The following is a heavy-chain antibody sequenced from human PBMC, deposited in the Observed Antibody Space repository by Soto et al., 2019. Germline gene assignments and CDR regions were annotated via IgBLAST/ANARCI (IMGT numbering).Heavy chain of an antibody. D-gene: IGHD1-20*01. Sequence: PGGSLRLSCASSGFTFSTYAMSLVRQAPGKGLEWVSGISGSGGSTYYADSVKGRFTISRDNSKNSLYLQMNSLRAEDTAVYYCARDNWNDVWYPPASFDYWGQGTLVTVSS. J-gene: IGHJ4*02. CDR3: ARDNWNDVWYPPASFDY. V-gene: IGHV3-23*01. CDR1: GFTFSTYA. CDR2: ISGSGGST.